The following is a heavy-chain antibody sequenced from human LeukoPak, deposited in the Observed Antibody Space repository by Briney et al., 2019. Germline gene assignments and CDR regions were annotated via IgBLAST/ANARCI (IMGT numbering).Heavy chain of an antibody. CDR2: INHSGST. Sequence: SETLSLTCAVYGGSFSGYYWSWIRQPPGKGLEWIGEINHSGSTNYNPSLKSRVTTSVDTSKNQFSLKLSSVTAADTAVYYCARSAGWAIAAAGRFDYWGQGTLVTVSS. J-gene: IGHJ4*02. V-gene: IGHV4-34*01. D-gene: IGHD6-13*01. CDR3: ARSAGWAIAAAGRFDY. CDR1: GGSFSGYY.